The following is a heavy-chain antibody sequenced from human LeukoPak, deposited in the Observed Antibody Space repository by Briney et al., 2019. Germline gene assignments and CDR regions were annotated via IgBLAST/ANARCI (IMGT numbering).Heavy chain of an antibody. CDR1: GGSFSGYY. CDR2: INHSGST. V-gene: IGHV4-34*01. Sequence: PSETLSLTCAVYGGSFSGYYWSWIRQPPGKGLEWIGEINHSGSTNYNPSLKSRVTISVDTSKNQFSLKLSSVTAADTAVYYCARRDWNYFSSTSCLEGFDYWGQGTLVTVSS. J-gene: IGHJ4*02. CDR3: ARRDWNYFSSTSCLEGFDY. D-gene: IGHD2-2*01.